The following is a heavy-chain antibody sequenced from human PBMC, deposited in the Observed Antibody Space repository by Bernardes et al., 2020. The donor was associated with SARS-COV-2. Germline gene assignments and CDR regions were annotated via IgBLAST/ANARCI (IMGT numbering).Heavy chain of an antibody. CDR1: GFTLSNYG. CDR3: ARGANRYSSGWFASY. J-gene: IGHJ4*02. Sequence: GGSLRLSCAASGFTLSNYGMYWVRQAPGKGLEWVARIWYDGSQKDYEDSVRGRFTISRDSSQNTVFLQMNSLRVEDTGIYYCARGANRYSSGWFASYWGQGTLVTVSS. V-gene: IGHV3-33*01. CDR2: IWYDGSQK. D-gene: IGHD6-19*01.